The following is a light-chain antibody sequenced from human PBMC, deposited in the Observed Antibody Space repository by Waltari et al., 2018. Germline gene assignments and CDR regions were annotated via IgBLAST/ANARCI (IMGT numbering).Light chain of an antibody. CDR1: SSNIGSNH. Sequence: QSVLPQPPSASGTPGQRVTIPCSGSSSNIGSNHVPWYQQVPGTAPKLLIYRNNQRPSGVPDRFSGSKSGTSASLAISGLRSEDEADYYCGTWDGSLSAWVFGGGTKLTVL. J-gene: IGLJ3*02. CDR3: GTWDGSLSAWV. V-gene: IGLV1-47*01. CDR2: RNN.